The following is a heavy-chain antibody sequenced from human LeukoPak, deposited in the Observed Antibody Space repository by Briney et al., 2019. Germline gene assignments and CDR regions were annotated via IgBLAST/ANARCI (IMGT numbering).Heavy chain of an antibody. CDR2: ISRDGGST. CDR3: ARSGIVVVPAASGYYYYYYYMDV. J-gene: IGHJ6*03. Sequence: PGGSLRLSCAASGFTFDDYAMHWVRQAPGKGLEWVSLISRDGGSTYYADSVKGRFTISIDNSKNSLYLQMNSLRAEDTALYYCARSGIVVVPAASGYYYYYYYMDVWGKGTTVTVSS. D-gene: IGHD2-2*01. CDR1: GFTFDDYA. V-gene: IGHV3-43D*03.